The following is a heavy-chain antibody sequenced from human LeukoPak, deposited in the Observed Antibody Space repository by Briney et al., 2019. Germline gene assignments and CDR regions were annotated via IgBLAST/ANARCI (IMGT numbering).Heavy chain of an antibody. CDR2: INPSGGST. D-gene: IGHD5-24*01. Sequence: ASVKVSCKASGYTFTSYYMHWVRQAPGQGLEWMGIINPSGGSTSYAQKFQSRVTMTRDTSTSTVYMELSSLRSEDTAVYYCARVVGEPVEMATSAPFDYWGQGTLVTVSS. CDR1: GYTFTSYY. J-gene: IGHJ4*02. V-gene: IGHV1-46*01. CDR3: ARVVGEPVEMATSAPFDY.